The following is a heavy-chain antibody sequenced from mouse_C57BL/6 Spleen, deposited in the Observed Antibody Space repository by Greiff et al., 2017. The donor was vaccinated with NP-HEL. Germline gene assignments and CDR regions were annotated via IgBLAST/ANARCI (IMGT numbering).Heavy chain of an antibody. D-gene: IGHD1-1*01. Sequence: QVQLQQPGAELVRPGSSVKLSCKASGYTFTSYWMHWVKQRPIQGLEWIGNIDPSDSETHYNQKFKDKATLTVDKSSSTAYMQLSSLTSEDSAVYYCARPSYYGSSARDFDVWGTGTTVTVSS. CDR3: ARPSYYGSSARDFDV. CDR1: GYTFTSYW. J-gene: IGHJ1*03. V-gene: IGHV1-52*01. CDR2: IDPSDSET.